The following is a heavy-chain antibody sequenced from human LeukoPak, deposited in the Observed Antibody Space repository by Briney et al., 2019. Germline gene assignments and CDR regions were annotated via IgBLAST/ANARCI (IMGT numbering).Heavy chain of an antibody. CDR3: ARDPHGGNSLGP. CDR1: GFTFSGYW. Sequence: PGGSLRLSCAASGFTFSGYWMGWVRQAPGKGLEWVANINQDGGDRNYVDSVKGRFTISRDNSKNALYLQMNSLRADDTAVYYCARDPHGGNSLGPWGQGTLVTVSS. D-gene: IGHD4-23*01. CDR2: INQDGGDR. J-gene: IGHJ5*02. V-gene: IGHV3-7*01.